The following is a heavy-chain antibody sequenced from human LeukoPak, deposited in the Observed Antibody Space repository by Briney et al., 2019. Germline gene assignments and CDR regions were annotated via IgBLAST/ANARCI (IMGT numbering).Heavy chain of an antibody. Sequence: PGGSLRLSCAAPGFTFSSYAMSWVRQAPGKGLEWVSVISASGRNTYYSESAKGQFTISRDNSKSTLYLQMSSLRAEDTAVYYCVRRGSNYPYYMDVWGKGTTVTVSS. V-gene: IGHV3-23*01. CDR1: GFTFSSYA. J-gene: IGHJ6*03. CDR2: ISASGRNT. CDR3: VRRGSNYPYYMDV.